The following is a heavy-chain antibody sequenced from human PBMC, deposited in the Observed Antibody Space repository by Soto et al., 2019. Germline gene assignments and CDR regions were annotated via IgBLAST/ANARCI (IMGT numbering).Heavy chain of an antibody. V-gene: IGHV1-24*01. CDR1: GYTLTELS. CDR3: ATSSGIAAAGVRYFDY. Sequence: ASVKVSCKVSGYTLTELSMHWVRQAPGKGLEWMGGFDPEDGETIYAQKFQGGVTMTEDTSTDTAYMELSSLRSEDTAVYYCATSSGIAAAGVRYFDYWGQGTLVTVSS. D-gene: IGHD6-13*01. CDR2: FDPEDGET. J-gene: IGHJ4*02.